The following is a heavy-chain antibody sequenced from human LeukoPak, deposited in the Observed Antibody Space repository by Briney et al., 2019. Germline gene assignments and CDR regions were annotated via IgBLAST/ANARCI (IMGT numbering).Heavy chain of an antibody. CDR2: ISYDGSNK. CDR1: AFTFRNYA. CDR3: AKDLMDGYNFMPFDY. Sequence: GGSLRLSCAASAFTFRNYAIHWVRQAPGKGLEWVAVISYDGSNKYYADSVKGRFTISRDNSKNTLYLQMNSLRAEDTAVYYCAKDLMDGYNFMPFDYWGQGTLVTVSS. D-gene: IGHD5-24*01. J-gene: IGHJ4*02. V-gene: IGHV3-30*04.